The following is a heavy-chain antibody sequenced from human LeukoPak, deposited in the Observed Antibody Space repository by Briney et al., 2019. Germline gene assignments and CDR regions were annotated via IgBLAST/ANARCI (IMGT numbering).Heavy chain of an antibody. D-gene: IGHD6-13*01. CDR1: GGSISSGGYY. CDR2: IYYSGST. Sequence: SQTLSLTCTVSGGSISSGGYYWRWIRQHPGKGLEWIGYIYYSGSTYYNPSLKSRVTISVDTSKNQFSLKLSSVTAADTAVYYCARGQQLVLGYFDYWGQGTLVTVSS. V-gene: IGHV4-31*03. CDR3: ARGQQLVLGYFDY. J-gene: IGHJ4*02.